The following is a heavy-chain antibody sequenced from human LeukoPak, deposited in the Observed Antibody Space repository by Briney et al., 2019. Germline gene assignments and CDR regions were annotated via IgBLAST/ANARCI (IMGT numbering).Heavy chain of an antibody. CDR1: GFTFDDYG. D-gene: IGHD6-6*01. Sequence: SGGSLRLSCVASGFTFDDYGMSWVRQAPGKGLEWVSAISGSGGSTYYADSVKGRFTISRDNSKNTLYLQMNSLRAEDTAVYYCAKWSRYSSSSWGYWGQGTLVTVSS. J-gene: IGHJ4*02. CDR2: ISGSGGST. CDR3: AKWSRYSSSSWGY. V-gene: IGHV3-23*01.